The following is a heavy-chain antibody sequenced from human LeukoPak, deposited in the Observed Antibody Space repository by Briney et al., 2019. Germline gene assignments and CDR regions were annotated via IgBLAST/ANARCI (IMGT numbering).Heavy chain of an antibody. V-gene: IGHV3-23*01. J-gene: IGHJ4*02. D-gene: IGHD3-9*01. CDR3: AKEIYFDWLSMFDY. CDR1: GFTFSSYS. Sequence: GGSLRLSCAASGFTFSSYSMNWVRQAPGKGLEWVSTISDHGGYTYYADSVKGRFTISRDNSKNTLYLLMNSLRAEDTAIYYCAKEIYFDWLSMFDYWGQGTLVTVSS. CDR2: ISDHGGYT.